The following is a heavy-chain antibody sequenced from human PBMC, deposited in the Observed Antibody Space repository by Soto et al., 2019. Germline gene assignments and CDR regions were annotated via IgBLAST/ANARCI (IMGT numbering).Heavy chain of an antibody. J-gene: IGHJ4*02. CDR3: ARGLRGVVVAPAALPSPLDY. V-gene: IGHV1-18*01. CDR1: GYTFTSYG. Sequence: ASVKVSCKASGYTFTSYGISWVRQAPGQGLEWMGWISAYNGNTNYAQKLQGRVTMTTDTSTSTAYMELRSLRSDVTAVYYCARGLRGVVVAPAALPSPLDYWGQGTLVTVSS. CDR2: ISAYNGNT. D-gene: IGHD2-2*01.